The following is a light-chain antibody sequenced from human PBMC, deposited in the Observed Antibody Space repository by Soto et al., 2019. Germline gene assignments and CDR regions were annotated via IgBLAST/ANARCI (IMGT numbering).Light chain of an antibody. CDR1: GSDVGGYDY. CDR3: RSYTSSSTYV. J-gene: IGLJ1*01. CDR2: EVT. Sequence: CSLTPPASVSGSRGQSSTISCTGTGSDVGGYDYVPCYQQHPGKAPKVMIYEVTNRPSGVSNRCSGSKSGNTASLTISGLLAEDEADYYRRSYTSSSTYVCGTGTKVTVL. V-gene: IGLV2-14*01.